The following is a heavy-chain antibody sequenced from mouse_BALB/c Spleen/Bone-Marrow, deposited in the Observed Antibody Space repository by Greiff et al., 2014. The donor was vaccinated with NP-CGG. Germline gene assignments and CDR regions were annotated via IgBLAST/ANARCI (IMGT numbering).Heavy chain of an antibody. Sequence: EVKLMESGGGLVQPGGSRKLSCAASGFTFSSFGMHWVRQAPEKGLEWVAYISSGSCTIYYADTMKGRFTISRDNPKNTLFLQMTSLRSEDTAMYYCTRSGTLGAMDYWGQGTSVTVSS. J-gene: IGHJ4*01. CDR3: TRSGTLGAMDY. D-gene: IGHD3-3*01. CDR1: GFTFSSFG. CDR2: ISSGSCTI. V-gene: IGHV5-17*02.